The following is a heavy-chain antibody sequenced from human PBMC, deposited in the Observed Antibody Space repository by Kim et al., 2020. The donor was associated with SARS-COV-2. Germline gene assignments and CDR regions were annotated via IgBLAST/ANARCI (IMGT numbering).Heavy chain of an antibody. D-gene: IGHD4-17*01. J-gene: IGHJ6*02. CDR3: AKENLYGDYYYYYGMDV. Sequence: VKGRFTISRDNSKNTLYLQMNSLRAEDTAVYYCAKENLYGDYYYYYGMDVWGQGTTVTVSS. V-gene: IGHV3-30*02.